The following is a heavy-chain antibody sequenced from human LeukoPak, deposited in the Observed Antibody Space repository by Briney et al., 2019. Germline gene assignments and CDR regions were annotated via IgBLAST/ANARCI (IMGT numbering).Heavy chain of an antibody. J-gene: IGHJ5*02. V-gene: IGHV4-59*01. D-gene: IGHD2-2*01. Sequence: SETLSLTCTVSGGSISSYYWSWIRQPPGKGLEWIGYIYYSGSTNYNPSLKSRVTISVDTSKNQFSLKLSSVTAADTAVYYCARGGSDCSSTSCYPNWFDPWGQGTLVTVSS. CDR3: ARGGSDCSSTSCYPNWFDP. CDR2: IYYSGST. CDR1: GGSISSYY.